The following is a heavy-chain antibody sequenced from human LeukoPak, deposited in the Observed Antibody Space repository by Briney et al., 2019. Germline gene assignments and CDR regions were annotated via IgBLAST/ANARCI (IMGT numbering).Heavy chain of an antibody. V-gene: IGHV3-21*01. Sequence: PGGSLRLSCAASRFTFSSYSMNWVRQAPGKGLEWVSSITSSNNYIYNGDSVKGRFTISRDDAKNSLFLQMNSLRAEDTATYYCARGEFGDYYYFYMDVWGKGTTVTISS. J-gene: IGHJ6*03. CDR2: ITSSNNYI. CDR1: RFTFSSYS. D-gene: IGHD2/OR15-2a*01. CDR3: ARGEFGDYYYFYMDV.